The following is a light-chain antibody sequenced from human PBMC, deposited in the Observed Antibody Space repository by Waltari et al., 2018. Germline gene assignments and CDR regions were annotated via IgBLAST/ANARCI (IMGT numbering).Light chain of an antibody. Sequence: EIVLTQSPATLSLSPGERATLSCRASQSVYTYLAWYQQKPGQAPRLLIYTASNRASGVPARFSGSGSGTYFTLTITSLEPEDFAVYYCQQRSNWSLTFGGGTKVEIK. J-gene: IGKJ4*01. CDR3: QQRSNWSLT. CDR2: TAS. V-gene: IGKV3-11*01. CDR1: QSVYTY.